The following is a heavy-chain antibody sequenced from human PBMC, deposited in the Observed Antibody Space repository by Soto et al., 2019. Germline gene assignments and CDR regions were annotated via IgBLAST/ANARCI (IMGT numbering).Heavy chain of an antibody. V-gene: IGHV1-18*01. CDR3: ARDGVFLYRWWMNWYDP. J-gene: IGHJ5*02. Sequence: GASVKVSCKASGYTFTSYGISWVRQAPGQGLEWMGWISAYNGNTNYAQKLQGRVTMTTNTSTSTAYMELRSLRSDDTAVYYCARDGVFLYRWWMNWYDPCGQGTVVPVSS. CDR2: ISAYNGNT. CDR1: GYTFTSYG. D-gene: IGHD3-16*02.